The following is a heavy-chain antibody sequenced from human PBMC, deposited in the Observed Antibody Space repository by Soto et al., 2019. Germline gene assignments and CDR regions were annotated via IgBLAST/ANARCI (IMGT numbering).Heavy chain of an antibody. V-gene: IGHV4-59*08. CDR3: ARSYYASGSNDD. J-gene: IGHJ4*02. Sequence: QVQLQESGPGLVKPSETLSLTCTVSGGSISSYYWSWIRQPPGKGLEWIGYIYYSGSTNYNPSLKSRVTISVDTSKNQFSLNLSSVTAADTAVYYCARSYYASGSNDDWGQGTLVTVSS. CDR2: IYYSGST. D-gene: IGHD3-10*01. CDR1: GGSISSYY.